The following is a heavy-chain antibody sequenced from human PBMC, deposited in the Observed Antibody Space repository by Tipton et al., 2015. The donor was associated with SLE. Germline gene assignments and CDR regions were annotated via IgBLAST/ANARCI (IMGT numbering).Heavy chain of an antibody. CDR2: ISSSGSAI. CDR3: ARHPPSRATFFDF. CDR1: GFAFSGYY. V-gene: IGHV3-11*04. Sequence: SLRLSCAASGFAFSGYYMSWIRQAPGKGLEWVSYISSSGSAIYYADSVKGRFTISRDKAENSLYLQMSSLRAEDTALYYCARHPPSRATFFDFWGQGVLVTVSS. J-gene: IGHJ4*02. D-gene: IGHD3-16*01.